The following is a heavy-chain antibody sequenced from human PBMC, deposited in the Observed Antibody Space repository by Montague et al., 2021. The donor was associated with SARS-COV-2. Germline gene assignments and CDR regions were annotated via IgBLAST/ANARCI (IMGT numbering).Heavy chain of an antibody. Sequence: SLRLSCAASGFIFSSYEMNWVRQAPVKGLEWISYISSSFGGSTKXYTXSVKGRFTISRDNAKNSLYLHMNRLRVEDTAIYYCARDRDWDDWCGMDVWGQGTTVTVSS. CDR1: GFIFSSYE. V-gene: IGHV3-48*03. D-gene: IGHD2-21*01. CDR3: ARDRDWDDWCGMDV. CDR2: ISSSFGGSTK. J-gene: IGHJ6*02.